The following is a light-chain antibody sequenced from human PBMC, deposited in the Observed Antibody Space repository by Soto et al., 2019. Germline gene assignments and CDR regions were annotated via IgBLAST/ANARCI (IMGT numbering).Light chain of an antibody. V-gene: IGKV1-33*01. CDR1: RDITDY. Sequence: DTQMTQSPSSLSASVGDRVAITCQASRDITDYLNWYQQKPGKAPKLLIYDASKLETGVPSRFSGSGSGTDFTLTITSLQPEDIATYYCQQFDNVPLTFCGGTKVEIK. CDR2: DAS. J-gene: IGKJ4*01. CDR3: QQFDNVPLT.